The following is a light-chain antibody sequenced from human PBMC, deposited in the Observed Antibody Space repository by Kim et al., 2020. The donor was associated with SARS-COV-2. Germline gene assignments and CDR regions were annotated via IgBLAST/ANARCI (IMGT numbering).Light chain of an antibody. CDR1: SSDIGNSIY. Sequence: GQSVTISCAGTSSDIGNSIYVSWYQQHPGKAPKLMIYEVTKRPSGVPDRFSGSKSGNTASLTVSGLQAEDEADYYCSSYAGSNTLVFGGGTQLTVL. CDR3: SSYAGSNTLV. V-gene: IGLV2-8*01. J-gene: IGLJ3*02. CDR2: EVT.